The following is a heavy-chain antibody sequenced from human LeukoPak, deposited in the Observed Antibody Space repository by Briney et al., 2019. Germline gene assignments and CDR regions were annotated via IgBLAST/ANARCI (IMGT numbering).Heavy chain of an antibody. CDR1: GGSISTYY. V-gene: IGHV4-59*01. D-gene: IGHD1-14*01. J-gene: IGHJ3*02. Sequence: SETLSLTCTVSGGSISTYYWSWIRQPPGKGLEWIGYVYYSGSTNYNPSLKSRVTISADTSKNQFSLRLRPVTAADTAVYYCARGLNNRKSGRRFDVFEIWGQGTMVTVSS. CDR3: ARGLNNRKSGRRFDVFEI. CDR2: VYYSGST.